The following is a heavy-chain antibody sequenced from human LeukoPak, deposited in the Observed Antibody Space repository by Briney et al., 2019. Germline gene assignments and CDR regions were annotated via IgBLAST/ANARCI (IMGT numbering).Heavy chain of an antibody. CDR2: MNPNRGNT. J-gene: IGHJ6*03. V-gene: IGHV1-8*01. Sequence: VASVKVSCKASGYTFTSYDINWVRQATGQGLEWMGWMNPNRGNTGYAQKFQGRVTMTRNTSISTAYMELSSLRSEDTAVYYCARGGYCGGDCSYYYYYYVDVWGKGTTVTVSS. D-gene: IGHD2-21*02. CDR1: GYTFTSYD. CDR3: ARGGYCGGDCSYYYYYYVDV.